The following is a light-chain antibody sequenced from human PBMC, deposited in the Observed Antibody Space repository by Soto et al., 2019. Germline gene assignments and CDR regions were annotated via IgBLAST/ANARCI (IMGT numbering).Light chain of an antibody. Sequence: QSVLTQPRSVSGSPGQSVTISCTGTSSDVGGYSYLSWYQQHPGKGPKLMIYDVSKRPSGVPDRFSGSKSGNTASLTVSGLQAEDEADYYCTSHAGTINFPYIFGTGTKVTVL. V-gene: IGLV2-11*01. CDR2: DVS. CDR1: SSDVGGYSY. CDR3: TSHAGTINFPYI. J-gene: IGLJ1*01.